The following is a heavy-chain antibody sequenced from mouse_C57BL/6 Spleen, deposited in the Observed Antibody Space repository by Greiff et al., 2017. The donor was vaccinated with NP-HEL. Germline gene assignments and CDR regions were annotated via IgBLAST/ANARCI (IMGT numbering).Heavy chain of an antibody. Sequence: EVQLQQSGPVLVKPGASVKMSCKASGYTFTDYYMNWVKQSHGKSLEWIGVINPYNGGTSYNQKFKGKATLTVDKSSSTDYMELNSLTSEDSAVYYCARKDYYGRGGYYAMDYWGQGTSVTVSS. D-gene: IGHD1-1*01. V-gene: IGHV1-19*01. CDR1: GYTFTDYY. J-gene: IGHJ4*01. CDR3: ARKDYYGRGGYYAMDY. CDR2: INPYNGGT.